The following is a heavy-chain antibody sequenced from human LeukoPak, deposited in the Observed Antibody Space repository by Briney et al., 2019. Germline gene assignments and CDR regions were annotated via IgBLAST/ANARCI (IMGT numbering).Heavy chain of an antibody. CDR2: IYPGDSDT. CDR1: GYLFTSYW. CDR3: ARPYCGGDCYSLYFQH. D-gene: IGHD2-21*02. J-gene: IGHJ1*01. V-gene: IGHV5-51*01. Sequence: GASLQISCKGSGYLFTSYWIGGARQVPGKGLEGMGIIYPGDSDTRYSPSFQGQVTISADKSISTAYLQWSSLKASDTAMYYCARPYCGGDCYSLYFQHWGQGTLVTVSS.